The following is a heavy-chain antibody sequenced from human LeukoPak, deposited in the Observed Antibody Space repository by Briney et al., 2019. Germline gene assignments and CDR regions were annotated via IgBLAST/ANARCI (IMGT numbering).Heavy chain of an antibody. Sequence: GRSLRLSCAASGFTFSSYGMHWVRQAPGKGLEWVAVIWFDGGDKYYADSVKGRFTISRDNSKYTLYLQMNSLRAEDTAVYYCARDLKSAYSGYEIDYWGQGTLVTVSS. J-gene: IGHJ4*02. CDR3: ARDLKSAYSGYEIDY. CDR2: IWFDGGDK. CDR1: GFTFSSYG. V-gene: IGHV3-33*01. D-gene: IGHD5-12*01.